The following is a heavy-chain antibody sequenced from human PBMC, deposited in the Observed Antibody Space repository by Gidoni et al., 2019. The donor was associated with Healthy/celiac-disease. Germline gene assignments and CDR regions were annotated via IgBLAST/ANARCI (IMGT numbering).Heavy chain of an antibody. J-gene: IGHJ3*02. CDR1: GGSFSGYY. D-gene: IGHD4-17*01. V-gene: IGHV4-34*01. CDR3: ARGLRTTVTTRNAFDI. CDR2: INHSGST. Sequence: QVQLQQWGAGLLKPSETLSLTCAVYGGSFSGYYWSWIRPPPGKGLEWIGEINHSGSTNYNPSLKSRVTISVDTSKNQFSLKLSSVTAADTAVYYCARGLRTTVTTRNAFDIWGQGTMVTVSS.